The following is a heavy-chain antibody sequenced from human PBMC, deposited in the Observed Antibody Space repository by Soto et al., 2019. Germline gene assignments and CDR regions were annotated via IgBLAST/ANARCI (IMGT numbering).Heavy chain of an antibody. J-gene: IGHJ6*02. Sequence: PGGSLRLSCAASGFTFDDYAMHWVRQAPGKGLEWVSGISWNSGSIGYVDSVKGRFTISRDNAKNSLYLQMNSLRAEDTAVYYCARFYYDSSGYLPSPYYYYYGMDVWGQGTTVTVSS. CDR1: GFTFDDYA. CDR2: ISWNSGSI. V-gene: IGHV3-9*01. CDR3: ARFYYDSSGYLPSPYYYYYGMDV. D-gene: IGHD3-22*01.